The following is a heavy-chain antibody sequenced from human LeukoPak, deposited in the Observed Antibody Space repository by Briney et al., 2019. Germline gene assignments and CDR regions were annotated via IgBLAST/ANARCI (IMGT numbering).Heavy chain of an antibody. Sequence: SETLSLTCTVSGGSISSYYWSWIRQPPGKGLEWIGYIYYSGSTNYNPSLKSRVTISVDTSKNQFSLKLSSVTAADAAVYYCARLSVGGGYSYGPKGAFDYWGQGTLVTVSS. V-gene: IGHV4-59*08. CDR1: GGSISSYY. CDR3: ARLSVGGGYSYGPKGAFDY. CDR2: IYYSGST. D-gene: IGHD5-18*01. J-gene: IGHJ4*02.